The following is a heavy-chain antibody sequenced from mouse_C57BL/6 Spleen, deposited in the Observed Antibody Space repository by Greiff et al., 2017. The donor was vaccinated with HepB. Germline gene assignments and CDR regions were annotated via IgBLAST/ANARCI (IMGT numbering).Heavy chain of an antibody. Sequence: VQLQQPGAELVKPGASVKLSCKASGYTFTSYWMQWVKQRPGQGLEWIGEIDPSDSYTNYNQKFKGKATLTVDTSSSTAYMQLSSLTSEDSAVYYCARSYSNYVGAMDYWGQGTSVTVSS. CDR3: ARSYSNYVGAMDY. CDR1: GYTFTSYW. J-gene: IGHJ4*01. D-gene: IGHD2-5*01. CDR2: IDPSDSYT. V-gene: IGHV1-50*01.